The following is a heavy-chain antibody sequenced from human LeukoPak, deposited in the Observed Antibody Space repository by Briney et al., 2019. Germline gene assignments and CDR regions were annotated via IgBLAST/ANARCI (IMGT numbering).Heavy chain of an antibody. V-gene: IGHV4-38-2*02. Sequence: SETLSLTCTVSGYSISSGYYWGWIRQPPGRGLEWIASIYYRGSTHYNPSLASLKSRVTISIDTSKNQISLRLTSVTATDTAMYYCARQTGSGLFTLPGGQGTLVTVSS. CDR2: IYYRGST. D-gene: IGHD3/OR15-3a*01. CDR1: GYSISSGYY. J-gene: IGHJ4*02. CDR3: ARQTGSGLFTLP.